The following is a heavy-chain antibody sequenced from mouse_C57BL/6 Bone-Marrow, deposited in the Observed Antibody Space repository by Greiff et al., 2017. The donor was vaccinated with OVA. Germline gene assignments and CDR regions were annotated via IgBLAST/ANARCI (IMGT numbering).Heavy chain of an antibody. Sequence: VQVVESGAELARPGASVKMSCKASGYTFTSYTMHWVKQRPGPGLEWIGYINPSSGYTKYNQKFKDKATLTADKSSSTAYMQLSSLTSEDSAVYYCARGELFWFAYWGQGTLVTVSA. V-gene: IGHV1-4*01. CDR2: INPSSGYT. CDR1: GYTFTSYT. J-gene: IGHJ3*01. D-gene: IGHD4-1*01. CDR3: ARGELFWFAY.